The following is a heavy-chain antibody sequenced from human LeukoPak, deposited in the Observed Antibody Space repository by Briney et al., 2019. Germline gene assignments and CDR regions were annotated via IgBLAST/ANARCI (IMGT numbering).Heavy chain of an antibody. J-gene: IGHJ6*02. D-gene: IGHD4-11*01. Sequence: SETLTLTCTVSGGSISPYYWSWIRQPPGKGLEWIAYTYHSGSTNYNPSLKSRVAISVDTSKNQFSLKLSSVTAADSAVYYCARHLVTTRGGMDVWGQGTTVTVSS. CDR2: TYHSGST. CDR3: ARHLVTTRGGMDV. CDR1: GGSISPYY. V-gene: IGHV4-59*08.